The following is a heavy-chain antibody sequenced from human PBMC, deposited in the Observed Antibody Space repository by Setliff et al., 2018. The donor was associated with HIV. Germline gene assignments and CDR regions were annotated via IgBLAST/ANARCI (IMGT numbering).Heavy chain of an antibody. J-gene: IGHJ3*02. CDR3: ARRQPLWLLYAFDI. Sequence: ASVKVSCKASGYTFTGYYMHWVRQAPGQGLEWMGRINPNSGGTNYAQQFQGRVTMTRDTSISTAYMELSRLRSDDTAVYYCARRQPLWLLYAFDIWGQGTMVTVSS. V-gene: IGHV1-2*06. CDR1: GYTFTGYY. D-gene: IGHD5-18*01. CDR2: INPNSGGT.